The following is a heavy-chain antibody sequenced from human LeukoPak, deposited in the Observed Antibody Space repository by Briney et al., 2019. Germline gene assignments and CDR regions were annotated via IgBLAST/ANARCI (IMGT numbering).Heavy chain of an antibody. CDR1: GYTFTSYA. Sequence: ASVKVSCKASGYTFTSYAMNWVRQAPGQGLEWMGWINTNTGNPTYAQGFTGRFVFSLDTSVSTAYLQISSLKAEDTAVYYCARVGYYGSGTNRGDYNYYGMDVWGQGTTVTVSS. V-gene: IGHV7-4-1*02. CDR2: INTNTGNP. D-gene: IGHD3-10*01. CDR3: ARVGYYGSGTNRGDYNYYGMDV. J-gene: IGHJ6*02.